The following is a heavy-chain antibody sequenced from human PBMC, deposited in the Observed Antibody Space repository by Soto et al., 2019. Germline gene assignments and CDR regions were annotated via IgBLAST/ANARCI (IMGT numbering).Heavy chain of an antibody. Sequence: QITLKESGRTLLKPPQPPTLTCTLSGFSLSTSGVGVGWIRQPPGKALGRLALIYWDVDKRYTPSLKSRITTTEDTSKNQVVLTMTNMDPVDTATYYCAHTVLLWFGEVGGLFDPWGQGTLVTVSS. D-gene: IGHD3-10*01. CDR1: GFSLSTSGVG. J-gene: IGHJ5*02. V-gene: IGHV2-5*02. CDR2: IYWDVDK. CDR3: AHTVLLWFGEVGGLFDP.